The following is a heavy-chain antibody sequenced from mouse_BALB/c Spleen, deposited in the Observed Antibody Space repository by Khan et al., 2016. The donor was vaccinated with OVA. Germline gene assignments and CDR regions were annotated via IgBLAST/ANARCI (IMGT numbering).Heavy chain of an antibody. V-gene: IGHV1-4*01. J-gene: IGHJ3*01. Sequence: QVQLQQSGAELARPGASVKMSCKASGYTFTSYTIHWIKLRPGQGLEWIGYINPSTGYTNYNQKFKDKATLTADKSSTTAYMQLSSLTSDDSAVCDCVGDGDYYRNGGWFAYWGQGTLGTVS. D-gene: IGHD2-14*01. CDR3: VGDGDYYRNGGWFAY. CDR1: GYTFTSYT. CDR2: INPSTGYT.